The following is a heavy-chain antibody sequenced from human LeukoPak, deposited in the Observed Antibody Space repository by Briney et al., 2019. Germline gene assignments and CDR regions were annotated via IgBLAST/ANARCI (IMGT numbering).Heavy chain of an antibody. Sequence: SETLSLTCAVSGGSISSSNWWSWVRQPPGKGLEWIGEIYHSGSTNYNPSLKSRVTISVDKSKNQFSLKLSSVTAADTAVYYCARDYCSGGSCYPTYDYWGQGTLVTVSS. D-gene: IGHD2-15*01. CDR2: IYHSGST. CDR1: GGSISSSNW. J-gene: IGHJ4*02. CDR3: ARDYCSGGSCYPTYDY. V-gene: IGHV4-4*02.